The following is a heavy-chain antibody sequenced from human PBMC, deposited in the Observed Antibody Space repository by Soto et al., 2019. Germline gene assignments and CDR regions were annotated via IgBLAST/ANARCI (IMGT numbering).Heavy chain of an antibody. CDR2: IDPSDSYT. V-gene: IGHV5-10-1*01. J-gene: IGHJ6*02. CDR1: GYNFTNYL. CDR3: ATFSDV. Sequence: GESLKICCKVSGYNFTNYLIIWVRQMPGKGLEWMGRIDPSDSYTKYSPSLQGHVTISADKSIGTAYLQWSRLKASDTAMYYCATFSDVWGQGTTVTVSS.